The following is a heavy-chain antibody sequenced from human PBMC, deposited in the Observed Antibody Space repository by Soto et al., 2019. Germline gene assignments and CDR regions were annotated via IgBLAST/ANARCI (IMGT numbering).Heavy chain of an antibody. CDR3: ATIAVAGYYYGMDV. CDR2: INHSGST. CDR1: GGSFIGYY. Sequence: SETLSLTCAVYGGSFIGYYWSWIRQPPGKGLEWIGEINHSGSTNYNPSLKSRVTISVDTSKNQFSLKLSSVTAADTAVYYCATIAVAGYYYGMDVWGQGTTVTVSS. V-gene: IGHV4-34*01. J-gene: IGHJ6*02. D-gene: IGHD6-19*01.